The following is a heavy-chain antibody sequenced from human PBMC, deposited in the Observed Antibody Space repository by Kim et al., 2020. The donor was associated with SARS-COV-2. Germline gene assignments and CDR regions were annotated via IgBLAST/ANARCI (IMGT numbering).Heavy chain of an antibody. V-gene: IGHV3-30-3*01. J-gene: IGHJ4*02. CDR2: ISHDEANI. CDR1: GFPFRSHA. Sequence: GGSLRLSCAASGFPFRSHAMHWVRQAPGKGLEAVALISHDEANIYYADFVKGRFTISRDNAKNTVYLQMNSLRVDDTAVYYCARDVYGTIDYWGQGTLVTVSS. D-gene: IGHD2-8*01. CDR3: ARDVYGTIDY.